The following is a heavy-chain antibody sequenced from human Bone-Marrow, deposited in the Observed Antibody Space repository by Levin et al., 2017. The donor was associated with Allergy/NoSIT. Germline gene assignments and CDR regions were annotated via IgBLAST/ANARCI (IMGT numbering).Heavy chain of an antibody. J-gene: IGHJ4*02. V-gene: IGHV4-59*11. CDR2: IYSTGTT. D-gene: IGHD3-22*01. CDR3: ATNSPGDSSGYYQGFDY. CDR1: GDYISSHY. Sequence: SETLSLTCSVSGDYISSHYWNWLRQVPGKGLEWIGYIYSTGTTKYNPSLQSRVTISLDTSKGQFSLNLRSVNAADTAMYYCATNSPGDSSGYYQGFDYWGQGTLVTVSS.